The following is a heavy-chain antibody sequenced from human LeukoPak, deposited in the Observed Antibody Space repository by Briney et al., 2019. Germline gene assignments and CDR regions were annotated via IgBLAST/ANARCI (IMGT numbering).Heavy chain of an antibody. CDR3: ARAGSSRWNWFDP. J-gene: IGHJ5*02. CDR1: GGSFSGYY. V-gene: IGHV4-34*01. D-gene: IGHD6-13*01. Sequence: SETLSLTCAVYGGSFSGYYWSWIRQPPGKGLEWIGEINHSGSTNYNPSLKSRVTISVDTSKNQFSLKLSSVTAADTAVYYCARAGSSRWNWFDPWGQGTLVTVSS. CDR2: INHSGST.